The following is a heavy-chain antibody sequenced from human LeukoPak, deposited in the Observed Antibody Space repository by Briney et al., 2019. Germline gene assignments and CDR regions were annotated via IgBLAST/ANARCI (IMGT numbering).Heavy chain of an antibody. J-gene: IGHJ4*02. Sequence: ASVKVSCKASGCTFTSYDINWVRQATGQGLEWMGWMNPNSGNTGYAQKFQGRVTMTRNTSISTAYMELSSLRSEDTAVYYCARSKGARFRESLNYWGQGTLVTVSS. CDR1: GCTFTSYD. CDR3: ARSKGARFRESLNY. CDR2: MNPNSGNT. D-gene: IGHD3-10*01. V-gene: IGHV1-8*01.